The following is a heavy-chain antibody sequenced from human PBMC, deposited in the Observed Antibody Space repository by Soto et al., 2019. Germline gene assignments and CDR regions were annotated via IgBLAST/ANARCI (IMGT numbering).Heavy chain of an antibody. D-gene: IGHD2-2*01. CDR2: IYPGDSDT. CDR3: ARNKGDCSSSSCYGMDV. CDR1: GYSFTSYW. V-gene: IGHV5-51*01. Sequence: PGESLKISCKGSGYSFTSYWIVWVRQMSGKGLEWMGTIYPGDSDTRDSPSFQGQVTISADKSISTAYLQWNSLKASDTAMYFCARNKGDCSSSSCYGMDVWGQGAAVTVSS. J-gene: IGHJ6*02.